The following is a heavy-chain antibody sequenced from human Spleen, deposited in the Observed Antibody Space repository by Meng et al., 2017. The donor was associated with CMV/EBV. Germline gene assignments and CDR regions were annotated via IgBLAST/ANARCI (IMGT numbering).Heavy chain of an antibody. J-gene: IGHJ4*02. CDR3: ARVEKLYCSRSSCPSDY. Sequence: ASVKVSCKASGYTFTRYGISWVRRAPGQVLEWMGWISAYNHNTNYAQKLQDRVTITTDTSKSTAYMELRSLRSDDTAVYYCARVEKLYCSRSSCPSDYWGQGTLVTVSS. CDR1: GYTFTRYG. CDR2: ISAYNHNT. V-gene: IGHV1-18*01. D-gene: IGHD2-2*01.